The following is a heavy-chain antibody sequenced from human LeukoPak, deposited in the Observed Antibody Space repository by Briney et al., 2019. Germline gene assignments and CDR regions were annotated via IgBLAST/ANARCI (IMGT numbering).Heavy chain of an antibody. J-gene: IGHJ6*02. CDR3: ARVTRYYYGLDV. V-gene: IGHV1-8*02. CDR2: MNPNSGNR. CDR1: GYSFPSFD. Sequence: ASVKVSCKASGYSFPSFDINWVRQATGQGLEWMGWMNPNSGNRGYAQKFQGRVTMTRNTSINTAYMELSSLRSEDTGVYYCARVTRYYYGLDVWGQGTTVTVSS.